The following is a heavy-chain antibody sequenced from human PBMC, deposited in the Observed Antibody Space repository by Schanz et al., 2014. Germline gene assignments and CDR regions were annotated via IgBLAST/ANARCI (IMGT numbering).Heavy chain of an antibody. CDR1: GFTFSSYG. D-gene: IGHD1-26*01. J-gene: IGHJ6*02. Sequence: VQLVESGGGVVQPGRSLRLSCAASGFTFSSYGMHWVRQAPGKGLVWVSRTSHDGSFTTFADSVKGRFTISRDNAKNALYLQMNSLRAEDTAVYYCVKDLQRELLRDDHYYGMDVWGQGTLVTVSS. CDR3: VKDLQRELLRDDHYYGMDV. CDR2: TSHDGSFT. V-gene: IGHV3-74*02.